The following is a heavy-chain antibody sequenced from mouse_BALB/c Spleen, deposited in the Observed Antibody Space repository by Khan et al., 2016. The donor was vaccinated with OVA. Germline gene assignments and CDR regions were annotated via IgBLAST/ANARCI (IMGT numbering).Heavy chain of an antibody. V-gene: IGHV3-1*02. J-gene: IGHJ2*01. D-gene: IGHD1-2*01. Sequence: EVQLQESGPGLVKPSQSLSLTRTVTGYSITSGYGWNWIRQFPGNKLEWMGYIRYSGSTNYNPSLQSRISITRDTSKNQFFLQLHSVTTEDTATYYCARTARIKYWGQGTTLTVSS. CDR2: IRYSGST. CDR1: GYSITSGYG. CDR3: ARTARIKY.